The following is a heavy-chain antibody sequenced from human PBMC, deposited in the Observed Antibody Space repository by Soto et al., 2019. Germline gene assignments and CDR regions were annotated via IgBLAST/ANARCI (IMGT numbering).Heavy chain of an antibody. CDR3: ARDVVAVVAATPPAWFDP. Sequence: QVQLVQSGAEVKKPGASVKVSCKASGYTFTSYGISWVRQAPGQGLEWMGWISAYNGNTNYAQKLQGRVTMTTDTSTSTAYMELRSLRSDDTAVYYCARDVVAVVAATPPAWFDPWGQGTLVTVSS. D-gene: IGHD2-15*01. V-gene: IGHV1-18*01. CDR2: ISAYNGNT. J-gene: IGHJ5*02. CDR1: GYTFTSYG.